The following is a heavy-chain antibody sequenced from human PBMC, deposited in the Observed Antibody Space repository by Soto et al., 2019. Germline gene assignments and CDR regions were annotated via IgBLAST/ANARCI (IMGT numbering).Heavy chain of an antibody. D-gene: IGHD2-8*01. CDR3: GRGVSKKAAPIGY. CDR1: GYTFTTYY. CDR2: ITPSSGST. Sequence: QVQLVQSGAEVKNPGASVKVSCKASGYTFTTYYMHWLRQARGQGLEWMGIITPSSGSTRYEQKFQDRVTKNKDTFPSNVHLEPGRPRIEDPGVVLCGRGVSKKAAPIGYRGQGNLVNVSS. J-gene: IGHJ4*01. V-gene: IGHV1-46*01.